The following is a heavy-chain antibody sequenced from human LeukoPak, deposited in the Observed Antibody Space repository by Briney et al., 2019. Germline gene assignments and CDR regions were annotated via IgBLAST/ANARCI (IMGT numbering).Heavy chain of an antibody. CDR1: GFTFSSYS. CDR2: ISSSSSYI. J-gene: IGHJ3*02. Sequence: GGSLRLSCAASGFTFSSYSMNWVRQAPGKGLEWVSSISSSSSYIYYADSVKGRFTISRDNAKNSLYLQMNSLRAEDTAVYYCARIPVKKSYHDAFDIWGQGTMVTVSS. CDR3: ARIPVKKSYHDAFDI. D-gene: IGHD2-21*01. V-gene: IGHV3-21*01.